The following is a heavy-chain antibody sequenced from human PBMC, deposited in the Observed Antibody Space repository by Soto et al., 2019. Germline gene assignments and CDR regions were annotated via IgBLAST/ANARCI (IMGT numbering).Heavy chain of an antibody. CDR1: GFTFSSYA. J-gene: IGHJ6*02. V-gene: IGHV3-30-3*01. CDR3: ARERMVRGGGYYYYYGMDV. D-gene: IGHD3-10*01. CDR2: ISYDGSNK. Sequence: QVQLVESGGGVVQPGRSLRLSCAASGFTFSSYAMHWVRQAPGKGLEWVAVISYDGSNKYYADSVKGRFTISRDNSKNTLYLQMNSLRAEDTAVYYCARERMVRGGGYYYYYGMDVWGQGTTVTVSS.